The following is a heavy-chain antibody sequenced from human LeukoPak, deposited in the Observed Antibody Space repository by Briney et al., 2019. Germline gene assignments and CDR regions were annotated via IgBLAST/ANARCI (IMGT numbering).Heavy chain of an antibody. CDR1: GGSISSYY. D-gene: IGHD6-19*01. CDR3: ARDRSGIAVAGNWFDP. CDR2: IYYSGST. J-gene: IGHJ5*02. Sequence: NPSETLSLTCTVSGGSISSYYWSWIRQPPGKGLEWIGHIYYSGSTNYNPSLKSRVTISVDTSKNQFSLKLSSVTAADTAVYYCARDRSGIAVAGNWFDPWGQGTLVTVSS. V-gene: IGHV4-59*12.